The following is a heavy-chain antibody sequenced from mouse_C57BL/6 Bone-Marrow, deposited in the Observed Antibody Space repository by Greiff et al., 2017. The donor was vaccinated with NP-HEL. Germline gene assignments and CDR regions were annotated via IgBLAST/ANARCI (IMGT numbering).Heavy chain of an antibody. Sequence: VKLMESGAELVRPGASVTLSCKASGYTFTDYEMHWVKQTPVHGLEWIGAIDPETGGTAYKQKFKGKAILTADKSSSTAYMELRSLTSEDSAVYYCTRVPFAYWGQGTLVTVSA. V-gene: IGHV1-15*01. CDR2: IDPETGGT. CDR3: TRVPFAY. J-gene: IGHJ3*01. CDR1: GYTFTDYE.